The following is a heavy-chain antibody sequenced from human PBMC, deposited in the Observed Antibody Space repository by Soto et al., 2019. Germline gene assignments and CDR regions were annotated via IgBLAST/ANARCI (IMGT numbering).Heavy chain of an antibody. Sequence: PSETLSLTCTVSGGSISSGDYYWSWIRQPPGKGLEWIGYIYYSGSTYYNPSLKSRVTISVDTSKNQFSLKLSSVTAADTAVYYCARERARGYCISTSCYFHYGMDVWGQGTTVTVSS. J-gene: IGHJ6*02. CDR3: ARERARGYCISTSCYFHYGMDV. CDR2: IYYSGST. D-gene: IGHD2-2*01. V-gene: IGHV4-30-4*01. CDR1: GGSISSGDYY.